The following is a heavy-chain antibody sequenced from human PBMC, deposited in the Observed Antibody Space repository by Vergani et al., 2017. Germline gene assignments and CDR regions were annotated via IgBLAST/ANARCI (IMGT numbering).Heavy chain of an antibody. D-gene: IGHD3-3*01. CDR3: ASSRTIFGVVIPYFDY. Sequence: QVQLVQSGAEVKKPGSSVKVSCKASGGTFSSYGISWVRQAPGQGLEWMGWISAYNGNTNYAQKLQGRVTMTTDTSTSTAYMELRSLRSDDTAVYYCASSRTIFGVVIPYFDYWGQGTLVTVSS. CDR2: ISAYNGNT. CDR1: GGTFSSYG. J-gene: IGHJ4*02. V-gene: IGHV1-18*01.